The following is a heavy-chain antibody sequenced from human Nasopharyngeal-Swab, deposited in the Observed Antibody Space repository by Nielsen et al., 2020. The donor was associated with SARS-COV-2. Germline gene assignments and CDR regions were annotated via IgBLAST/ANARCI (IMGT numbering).Heavy chain of an antibody. J-gene: IGHJ6*03. CDR3: ARGRGSSPSRVYYYYMDV. CDR2: INHSGNT. D-gene: IGHD6-6*01. V-gene: IGHV4-34*01. Sequence: WIRQPPGKGLEWIGEINHSGNTNYNPSLKSRVTISVDTSKNQFSLKLSSVTAADTAVYYCARGRGSSPSRVYYYYMDVWGKGTTVTVSS.